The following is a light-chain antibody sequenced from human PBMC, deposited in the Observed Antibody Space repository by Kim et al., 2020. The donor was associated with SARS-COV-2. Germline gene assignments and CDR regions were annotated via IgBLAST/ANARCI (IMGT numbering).Light chain of an antibody. V-gene: IGLV2-8*01. CDR3: SSYAGSNNLV. CDR1: SSDVGGYSY. CDR2: EVS. Sequence: GQSFPISCTGTSSDVGGYSYVSWYQQHPGKAPKLMIYEVSKRPSGVPERFSGSKSGNTASLTVSGLQAEDEADYYCSSYAGSNNLVFGGGTQLTVL. J-gene: IGLJ3*02.